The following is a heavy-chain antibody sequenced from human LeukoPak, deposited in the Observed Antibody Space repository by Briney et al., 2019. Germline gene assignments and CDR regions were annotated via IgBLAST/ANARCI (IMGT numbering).Heavy chain of an antibody. D-gene: IGHD4-11*01. CDR1: GYTLTSYD. Sequence: ASVKVSCKASGYTLTSYDINWVRQATGQGLEWMGWMNPNSGNTGYAQKFQGRVTMTRNNSISTAYMELSSLRSEDTAVYYCARGDYSKGVYYYYYMDVWGKGTTVTVSS. V-gene: IGHV1-8*01. CDR3: ARGDYSKGVYYYYYMDV. CDR2: MNPNSGNT. J-gene: IGHJ6*03.